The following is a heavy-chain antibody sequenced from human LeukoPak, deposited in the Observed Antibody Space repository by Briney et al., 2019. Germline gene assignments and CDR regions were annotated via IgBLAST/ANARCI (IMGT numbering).Heavy chain of an antibody. CDR3: ARGQGTVTTH. V-gene: IGHV4-34*01. D-gene: IGHD4-17*01. CDR1: GGSFSGYY. Sequence: SETLSLTCAVSGGSFSGYYWTWIRQPPGKGLEWIGEINHSGSANYNPSLKGRVTISLDTSKNQFSLKVSSVTAADTAVYYCARGQGTVTTHWGQGTLVTVSS. CDR2: INHSGSA. J-gene: IGHJ4*02.